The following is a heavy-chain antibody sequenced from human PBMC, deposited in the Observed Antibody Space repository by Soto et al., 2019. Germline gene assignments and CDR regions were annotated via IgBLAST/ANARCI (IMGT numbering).Heavy chain of an antibody. CDR3: ARDLYDFWSGYYYYYYGMDV. D-gene: IGHD3-3*01. Sequence: VSVKVSCKASGYTFTSYGISWVRQAPGQGLEWMGWISAYNGNTNYAQKLQGRVTMTTDTSTSTAYMELRSLRSDDTAVYYCARDLYDFWSGYYYYYYGMDVWGQGTTVTVSS. J-gene: IGHJ6*02. CDR1: GYTFTSYG. V-gene: IGHV1-18*01. CDR2: ISAYNGNT.